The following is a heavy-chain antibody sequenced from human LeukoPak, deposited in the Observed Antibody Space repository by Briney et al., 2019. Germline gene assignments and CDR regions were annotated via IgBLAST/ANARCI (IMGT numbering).Heavy chain of an antibody. V-gene: IGHV4-39*07. Sequence: PETLSLTCTVSGGSISSSSYYWGWIRQPPGKGLEWIGSIYYSGSTYYNPSLKSRVTISVDTSKNQFSLKLSSVTAADTAVYYCARGGIDWFDPWGQGTLVTVSS. CDR1: GGSISSSSYY. CDR3: ARGGIDWFDP. D-gene: IGHD3-16*01. CDR2: IYYSGST. J-gene: IGHJ5*02.